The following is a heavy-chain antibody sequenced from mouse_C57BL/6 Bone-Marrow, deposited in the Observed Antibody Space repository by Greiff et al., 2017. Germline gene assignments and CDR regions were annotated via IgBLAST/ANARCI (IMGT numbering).Heavy chain of an antibody. J-gene: IGHJ1*03. V-gene: IGHV2-9*01. CDR1: GFSLTSYG. D-gene: IGHD2-4*01. Sequence: VKLQESGPGLVAPSQSLSITCTVSGFSLTSYGVDWVRQPPGKGLEWLGVIWGGGSTNYNSALMSRLSISKDNSKGQVFLKIDSLQTDDIAMYYCAIQVRIYYDYDGDWYFDVWGTGTTVTVSS. CDR2: IWGGGST. CDR3: AIQVRIYYDYDGDWYFDV.